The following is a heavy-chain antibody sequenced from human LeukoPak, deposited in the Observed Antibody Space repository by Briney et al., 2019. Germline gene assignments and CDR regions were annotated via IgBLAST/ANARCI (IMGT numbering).Heavy chain of an antibody. V-gene: IGHV3-30*18. CDR2: ISYDGSNK. D-gene: IGHD2-2*01. J-gene: IGHJ6*02. Sequence: PGRSLRLSCAASGFTFSSYGMHWVRQAPGKGLEWVAVISYDGSNKYYADSVKGRFTISRDNSKNTLYLQMNSLRAGDTAVYYCAKDLGYCSSTSCHYYGMDVWGQGTTVTVSS. CDR3: AKDLGYCSSTSCHYYGMDV. CDR1: GFTFSSYG.